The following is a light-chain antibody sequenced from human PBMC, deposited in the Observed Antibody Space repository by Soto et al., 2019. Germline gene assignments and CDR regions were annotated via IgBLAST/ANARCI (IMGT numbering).Light chain of an antibody. CDR2: DVS. J-gene: IGLJ1*01. CDR3: NSYTSSGTYV. V-gene: IGLV2-14*03. CDR1: SSDVGLYNY. Sequence: QSALTQPASVSGSPGQSITISCTGTSSDVGLYNYVSWYRHLPGKAPELIIYDVSSRPSGVSNRFSGSKSANTASLTISGLQAEDEADYYCNSYTSSGTYVFGTGTKLTVL.